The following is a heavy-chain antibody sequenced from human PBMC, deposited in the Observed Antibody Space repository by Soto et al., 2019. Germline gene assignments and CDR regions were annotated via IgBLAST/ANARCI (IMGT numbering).Heavy chain of an antibody. D-gene: IGHD3-22*01. Sequence: PGGSLRLSCAASGFTFSSYAMHWVRQAPGKGLEWVAVISYDGSNKYYADSVKGRFTISRDNSKNTLYLQMNSLRAEDTAVYYCARSRDDSSGYYYDAFDIWGQGTMVNVSS. CDR1: GFTFSSYA. V-gene: IGHV3-30-3*01. CDR3: ARSRDDSSGYYYDAFDI. CDR2: ISYDGSNK. J-gene: IGHJ3*02.